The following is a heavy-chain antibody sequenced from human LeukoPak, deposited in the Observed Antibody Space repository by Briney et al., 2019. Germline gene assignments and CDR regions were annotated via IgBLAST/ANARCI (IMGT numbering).Heavy chain of an antibody. J-gene: IGHJ4*02. CDR2: IHWNGGRT. V-gene: IGHV3-20*04. CDR3: ARDRTANPGKLDY. CDR1: GFTFDNYG. D-gene: IGHD2-21*02. Sequence: GGSLRLSCAASGFTFDNYGINWVRQAPGKGLEWVSRIHWNGGRTGYADPVKGRFTISRDNAKNSLYLQMNSLRAEDTAVYYCARDRTANPGKLDYWGQGTLVTVSS.